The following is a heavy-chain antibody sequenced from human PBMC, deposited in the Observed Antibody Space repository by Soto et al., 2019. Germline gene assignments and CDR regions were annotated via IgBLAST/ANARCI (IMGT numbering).Heavy chain of an antibody. CDR2: MNPNSGNT. Sequence: ASVKVSCKASGYTFTSYVINWVRQATGQGLEWMGWMNPNSGNTGYAQKFQGRVTMTRNTSIGTAYMELSSLRSEDTAVYYCARGRYMVRGVIINYYYYGMDVWGQGTTVTVSS. CDR1: GYTFTSYV. D-gene: IGHD3-10*01. CDR3: ARGRYMVRGVIINYYYYGMDV. V-gene: IGHV1-8*01. J-gene: IGHJ6*02.